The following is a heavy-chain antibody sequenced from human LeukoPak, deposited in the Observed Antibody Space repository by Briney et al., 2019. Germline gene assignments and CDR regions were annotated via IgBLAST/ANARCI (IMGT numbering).Heavy chain of an antibody. D-gene: IGHD6-13*01. Sequence: GESLKISCEASGYSFTTYWIAWVRQMPGKGPEWMGIINPVDSDTRYSPSFQGQVTISVDKSISTAYLQWSSLKASDTAMYYCARQVDIAVAGYDYWGQGTLITVSS. V-gene: IGHV5-51*01. CDR3: ARQVDIAVAGYDY. CDR2: INPVDSDT. CDR1: GYSFTTYW. J-gene: IGHJ4*02.